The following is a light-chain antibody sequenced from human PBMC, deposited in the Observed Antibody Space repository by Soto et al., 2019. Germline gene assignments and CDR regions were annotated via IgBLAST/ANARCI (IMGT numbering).Light chain of an antibody. CDR3: QQYSIWRT. CDR1: QSVSSN. J-gene: IGKJ1*01. V-gene: IGKV3-15*01. Sequence: EIVMTQSPATLSVSPRERATLSCRASQSVSSNLAWYQQKPGQAPRPLIYGASTRATGIPARFSGSGSGTEFTLTISSLQSEDFAVYYCQQYSIWRTFGQGTKVDIK. CDR2: GAS.